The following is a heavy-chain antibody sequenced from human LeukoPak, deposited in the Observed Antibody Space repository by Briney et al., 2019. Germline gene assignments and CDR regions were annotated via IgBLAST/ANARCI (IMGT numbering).Heavy chain of an antibody. Sequence: GGSLRLSCAASGFTFSSYGIHWVRQAPGKGLEWVAFIRYDGSNKYYTDSVKGRFTISRDNSKNTLYLQMNSLRAEDTALYYCAKDRSSGWPSAFDIWGQGTMVTVSS. CDR2: IRYDGSNK. CDR3: AKDRSSGWPSAFDI. V-gene: IGHV3-30*02. D-gene: IGHD6-19*01. J-gene: IGHJ3*02. CDR1: GFTFSSYG.